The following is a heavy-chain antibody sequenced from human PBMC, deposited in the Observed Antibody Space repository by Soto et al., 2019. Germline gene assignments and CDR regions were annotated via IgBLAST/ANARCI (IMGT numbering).Heavy chain of an antibody. D-gene: IGHD2-21*02. Sequence: QVQLVESGGGVVQPGRSLRLSCAASGFTFSSYAMHWVRQAPGKGLEWVAVISYDGSNKYYADSVKGRFTISRDNSKNTLYLQMNSLRAEDTAVYYCARDRLTDCGGDCYSLDYWGQGTLVTVSS. J-gene: IGHJ4*02. CDR2: ISYDGSNK. CDR1: GFTFSSYA. CDR3: ARDRLTDCGGDCYSLDY. V-gene: IGHV3-30-3*01.